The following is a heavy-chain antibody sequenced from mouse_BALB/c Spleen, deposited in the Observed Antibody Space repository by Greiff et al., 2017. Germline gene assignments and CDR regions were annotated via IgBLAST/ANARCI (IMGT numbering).Heavy chain of an antibody. Sequence: QVQLQHPGAELVKPGASVKMSCKASGYTFTSYWMHWVKQRPGQGLEWIGVIDPSDSYTSYNQKFKGKATLTVDTSSSTAYMQLSSLTSEDSAVYYCTRVTTAPGYAMDYWGQGTSVTVSS. CDR3: TRVTTAPGYAMDY. CDR1: GYTFTSYW. D-gene: IGHD1-2*01. V-gene: IGHV1S127*01. CDR2: IDPSDSYT. J-gene: IGHJ4*01.